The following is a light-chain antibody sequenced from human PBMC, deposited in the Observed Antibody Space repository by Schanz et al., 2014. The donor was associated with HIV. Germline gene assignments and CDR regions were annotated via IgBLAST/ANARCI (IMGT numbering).Light chain of an antibody. CDR1: QSVSSN. Sequence: EIVMTQSPATLSVFPGERATLSCRASQSVSSNFAWYQQKPGHAPRLLIYGASTRATGIPASFSGNGSGTEFTLTIGSLQSEDFAVYYCQQYNNWPRTFGQGTKVEIK. CDR3: QQYNNWPRT. J-gene: IGKJ1*01. V-gene: IGKV3-15*01. CDR2: GAS.